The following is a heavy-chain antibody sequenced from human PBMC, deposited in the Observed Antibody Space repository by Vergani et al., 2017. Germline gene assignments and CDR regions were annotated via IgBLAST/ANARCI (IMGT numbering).Heavy chain of an antibody. V-gene: IGHV3-23*01. Sequence: EVQLLESGGDLVQPGGSLRLSCAASGFTFIMHAMSWVRQAPGKGLEWVSTLSASDRRTHYADSVKDRFTISRDNSKNTLFLHMNSLRPEDTAVYYCAKVGSTEVAGTFGAFDIWGQGTMVTVSS. J-gene: IGHJ3*02. CDR2: LSASDRRT. CDR3: AKVGSTEVAGTFGAFDI. D-gene: IGHD6-19*01. CDR1: GFTFIMHA.